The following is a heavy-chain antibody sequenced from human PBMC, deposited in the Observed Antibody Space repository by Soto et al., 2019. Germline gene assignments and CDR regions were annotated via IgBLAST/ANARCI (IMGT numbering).Heavy chain of an antibody. CDR2: IWYDGTTK. V-gene: IGHV3-33*08. CDR3: ARGRGTYYFDSSGLGDAFDI. J-gene: IGHJ3*02. Sequence: QVQLVESGGGVVQPGRSLRLSCAASGFTFSSYAMHWVRQAPGKGLEWVAVIWYDGTTKYYADSVKGRFTISRDNSKNTLYLQMNSLRAEDTAVYYCARGRGTYYFDSSGLGDAFDIWGQGTMVTVSS. D-gene: IGHD3-22*01. CDR1: GFTFSSYA.